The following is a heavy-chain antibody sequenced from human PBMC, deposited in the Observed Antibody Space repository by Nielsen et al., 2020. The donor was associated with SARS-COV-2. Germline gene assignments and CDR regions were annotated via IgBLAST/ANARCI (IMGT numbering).Heavy chain of an antibody. CDR1: GGSISSYY. V-gene: IGHV4-59*01. CDR2: IYYSGST. J-gene: IGHJ6*02. Sequence: SETLSLTCTVSGGSISSYYWSWIRQPPGKGLEWIGYIYYSGSTNYNPSLKSRVTISVDTSKNQFSLKLGSVTAADTAVYYCARDLLLYYYDSSGVDYYYYGMDVWGQGTTVTVSS. D-gene: IGHD3-22*01. CDR3: ARDLLLYYYDSSGVDYYYYGMDV.